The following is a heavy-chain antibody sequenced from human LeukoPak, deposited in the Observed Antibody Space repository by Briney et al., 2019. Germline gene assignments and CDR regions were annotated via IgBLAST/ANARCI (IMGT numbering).Heavy chain of an antibody. CDR3: ARVNNSWYGPLIDY. D-gene: IGHD6-13*01. CDR2: IYYSGST. Sequence: SETLSLTCAVYGGSFSGYYWSWIRQPPGKGLEWIGYIYYSGSTNYNPSLKSRVTISVDTSKNQFSLKLSSVTAADTAVYYCARVNNSWYGPLIDYWGQGTLVTVSS. J-gene: IGHJ4*02. CDR1: GGSFSGYY. V-gene: IGHV4-59*01.